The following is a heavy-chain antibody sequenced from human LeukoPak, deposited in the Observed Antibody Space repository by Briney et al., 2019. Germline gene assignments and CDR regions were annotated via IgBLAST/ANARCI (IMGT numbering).Heavy chain of an antibody. J-gene: IGHJ6*03. Sequence: ASVKVSCKASGYTFTSYGISWVRQAPGQGLEWMGWINPNSGGTNYAQKFQGRVTMTRDTSISTAYMELSRLRSDDTAVYYCARDDCSSTSCYTFSHYYYYYMDVWGKGTTVTVSS. CDR1: GYTFTSYG. CDR2: INPNSGGT. V-gene: IGHV1-2*02. D-gene: IGHD2-2*02. CDR3: ARDDCSSTSCYTFSHYYYYYMDV.